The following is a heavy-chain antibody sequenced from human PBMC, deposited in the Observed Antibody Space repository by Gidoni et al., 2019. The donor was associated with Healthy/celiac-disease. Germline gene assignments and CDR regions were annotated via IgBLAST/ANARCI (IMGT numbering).Heavy chain of an antibody. CDR3: ARMAGDYVSGYFDY. D-gene: IGHD4-17*01. V-gene: IGHV3-7*01. CDR2: IKQDGSEK. J-gene: IGHJ4*02. CDR1: GFTFSSYW. Sequence: EVQLVESGGGLVQPGGSLRLSCAASGFTFSSYWMSWVRQAPGKGLEWVANIKQDGSEKYYVDSVKGRFTISRDNAKNSLYLQMNSLRAEDTAVYYCARMAGDYVSGYFDYWGQGTLVTVSS.